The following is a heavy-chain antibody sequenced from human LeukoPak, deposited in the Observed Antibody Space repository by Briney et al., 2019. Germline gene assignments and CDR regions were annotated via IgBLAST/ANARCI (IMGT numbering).Heavy chain of an antibody. CDR3: ARIIGSGWVFDY. D-gene: IGHD6-19*01. CDR2: IYYSGST. Sequence: SETLSLTCTVSGASISSSSYYWGWIRQPPEKGLEWIGSIYYSGSTYYKPSLKSRVSISLDTSENLFSLRLTSVTAADTAVYYCARIIGSGWVFDYWGQGILVTVSS. V-gene: IGHV4-39*07. J-gene: IGHJ4*02. CDR1: GASISSSSYY.